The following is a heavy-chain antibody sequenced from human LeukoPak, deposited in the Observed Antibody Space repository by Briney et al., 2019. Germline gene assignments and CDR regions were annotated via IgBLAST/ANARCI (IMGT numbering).Heavy chain of an antibody. Sequence: PGVSLRLSCAASGFTFSCYAMLWVRQAPGKGLEWVAFIQYDGRNKCCADSVKGRFTVSRDNSKNTLYLQMNSMRVEDTAIYYCAKDKKESGDYSSMDVWGKGTTVTVSS. V-gene: IGHV3-30*02. CDR1: GFTFSCYA. D-gene: IGHD2/OR15-2a*01. CDR3: AKDKKESGDYSSMDV. CDR2: IQYDGRNK. J-gene: IGHJ6*03.